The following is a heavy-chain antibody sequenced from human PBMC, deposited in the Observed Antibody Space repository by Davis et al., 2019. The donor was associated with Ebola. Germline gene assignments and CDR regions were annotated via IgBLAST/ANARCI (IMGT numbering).Heavy chain of an antibody. CDR1: GGSINNYF. J-gene: IGHJ4*02. V-gene: IGHV4-59*12. CDR2: IYYSGST. Sequence: SETLSLTCTVSGGSINNYFWSWIRQPPGKGLEWIGYIYYSGSTNYNPSLKSRVTISVDTSKNQFSLKLSSVTAADTAVYYCSREGNVADCSGGSCFDYLGQGTLVTVSS. CDR3: SREGNVADCSGGSCFDY. D-gene: IGHD2-15*01.